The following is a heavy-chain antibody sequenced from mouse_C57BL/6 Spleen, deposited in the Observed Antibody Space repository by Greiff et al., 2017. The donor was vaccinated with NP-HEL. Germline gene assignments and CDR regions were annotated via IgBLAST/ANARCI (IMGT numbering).Heavy chain of an antibody. V-gene: IGHV5-15*01. D-gene: IGHD1-1*01. Sequence: EVMLVESGGGLVQPGGSLKLSCAASGFTFSDYGMAWVRQAPRKGPEWVAFISNLAYSIYYADTVTGRFTISRENAKNTLYLEMSSLRSEDTAMYYCARVYGSSYGYVDVWGTGTTVTVSS. CDR1: GFTFSDYG. J-gene: IGHJ1*03. CDR2: ISNLAYSI. CDR3: ARVYGSSYGYVDV.